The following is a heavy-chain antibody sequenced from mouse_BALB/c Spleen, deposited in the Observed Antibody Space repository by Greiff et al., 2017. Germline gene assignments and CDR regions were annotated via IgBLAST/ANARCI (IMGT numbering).Heavy chain of an antibody. D-gene: IGHD2-2*01. J-gene: IGHJ2*01. CDR3: AREGGYDGGVDY. CDR1: GFSLTGYG. V-gene: IGHV2-6-7*01. Sequence: QVQLKESGPGLVAPSQSLSITCTVSGFSLTGYGVNWVRQPPGKGLEWLGMIWGDGSTDYNSALKSRLSISKDNSKSQVFLKMNSLQTDDTARYYCAREGGYDGGVDYWGQGTTLTVSS. CDR2: IWGDGST.